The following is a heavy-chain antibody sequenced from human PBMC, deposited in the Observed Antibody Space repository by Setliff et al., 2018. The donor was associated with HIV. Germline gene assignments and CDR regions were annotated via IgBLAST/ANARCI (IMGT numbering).Heavy chain of an antibody. CDR1: GASISSGNW. CDR3: ARMDSSTWPDYYFYGMDV. V-gene: IGHV4-4*02. Sequence: PSETLSLTCAVSGASISSGNWWSWVRQSPGKGLEWIGEIFHTGSTNYNPSLKSRLTISVDKSKSQFSLKVRSVTAADTAVYYCARMDSSTWPDYYFYGMDVWGQGTTVTVSS. J-gene: IGHJ6*02. D-gene: IGHD2-2*01. CDR2: IFHTGST.